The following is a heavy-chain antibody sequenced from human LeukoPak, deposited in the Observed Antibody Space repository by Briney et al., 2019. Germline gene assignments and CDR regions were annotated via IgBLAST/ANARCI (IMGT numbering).Heavy chain of an antibody. Sequence: SVKVSCKASGGSFSSYAISRVRQAPRQGLEWMGGIIPIFGTANYAQKFQGRVTITADESTSTAYMELSSLRSEDTAVYYCARDRTGAGDFDSWGQGTLVTVSS. CDR1: GGSFSSYA. CDR2: IIPIFGTA. V-gene: IGHV1-69*01. J-gene: IGHJ4*02. D-gene: IGHD1-14*01. CDR3: ARDRTGAGDFDS.